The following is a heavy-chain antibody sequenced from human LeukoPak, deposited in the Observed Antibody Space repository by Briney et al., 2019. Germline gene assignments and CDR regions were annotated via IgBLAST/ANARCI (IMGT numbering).Heavy chain of an antibody. CDR2: ISYDGVSK. CDR3: ARDDGPYYDILTGYPLL. V-gene: IGHV3-30*01. J-gene: IGHJ4*02. CDR1: GFTFSPYS. D-gene: IGHD3-9*01. Sequence: GGSLRLSCAAPGFTFSPYSMHWVRQAPGKGLEWVAVISYDGVSKGYAGSVRGRLTISRDNSKNTLYLQMNSLRAEDTAVYYCARDDGPYYDILTGYPLLWGQGTLVTVSS.